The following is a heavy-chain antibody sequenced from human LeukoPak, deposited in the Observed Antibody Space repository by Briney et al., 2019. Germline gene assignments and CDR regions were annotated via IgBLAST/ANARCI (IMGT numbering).Heavy chain of an antibody. J-gene: IGHJ4*02. V-gene: IGHV3-21*01. CDR2: ISSSSSYI. Sequence: GGSLRLSCAASGFTFSSYSMNWVRQAPGKGLEWVSSISSSSSYIYYADSVKGRITISRDNAKNSLYLQMNSLRAEDTAVYYCARDGSPSTVIIFDYWGQGTLVTVSS. CDR3: ARDGSPSTVIIFDY. D-gene: IGHD4-17*01. CDR1: GFTFSSYS.